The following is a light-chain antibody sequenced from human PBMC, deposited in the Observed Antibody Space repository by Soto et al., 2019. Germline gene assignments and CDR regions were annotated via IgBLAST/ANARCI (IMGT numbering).Light chain of an antibody. Sequence: EIVVTQSPATLSLSPGERATLSCRASQSVSSYLAWYQQKPGQAPRLLIYGASNRATGIPARFIGSGSGTDFTLTISSLDPEDVAVYYCQHRGKWPRTFGQGTKLEIK. CDR2: GAS. CDR1: QSVSSY. CDR3: QHRGKWPRT. V-gene: IGKV3-11*01. J-gene: IGKJ2*01.